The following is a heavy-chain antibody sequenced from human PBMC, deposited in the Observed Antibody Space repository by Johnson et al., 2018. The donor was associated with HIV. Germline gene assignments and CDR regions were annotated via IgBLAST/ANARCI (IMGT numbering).Heavy chain of an antibody. Sequence: VQLVESGVGLVQPGGSLRLSCAASGFTFSSYDMHWVRQATGKGLEWVSAIGTAGDTYYPGSVKGRFTISRDNAKNSLYLLMNSLRPEDTSIYFCASEVEYSSLGGIWGQGTMVTVSS. CDR2: IGTAGDT. V-gene: IGHV3-13*01. J-gene: IGHJ3*02. CDR1: GFTFSSYD. D-gene: IGHD6-6*01. CDR3: ASEVEYSSLGGI.